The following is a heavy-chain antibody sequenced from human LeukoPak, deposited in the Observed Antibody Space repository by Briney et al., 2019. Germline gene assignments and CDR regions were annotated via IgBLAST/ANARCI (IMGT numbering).Heavy chain of an antibody. J-gene: IGHJ6*02. Sequence: ASVKVSCKASGYTFTGDYMHWVRQAPGQGLEWMGWINPNSGGTNYAQKFQGRVTMTRDTSISTAYMELSRLRSDDTAVYYCARDGRYCSGGSCYSVGKYYYGMDVWGQGTTVTVSS. D-gene: IGHD2-15*01. CDR1: GYTFTGDY. CDR3: ARDGRYCSGGSCYSVGKYYYGMDV. CDR2: INPNSGGT. V-gene: IGHV1-2*02.